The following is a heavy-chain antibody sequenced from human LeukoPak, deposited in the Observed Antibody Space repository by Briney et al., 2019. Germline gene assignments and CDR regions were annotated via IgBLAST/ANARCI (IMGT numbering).Heavy chain of an antibody. Sequence: ASVKVSCKASGYTFTSYDINWVRQATGQGLEWMGRINPNSGGTNYAQKFQGRVTMTRDTSISTAYMELSRLRSDDTAVYYCARLGSGYYDSSGYDAFDIWGQGAMVTVSS. J-gene: IGHJ3*02. CDR2: INPNSGGT. CDR3: ARLGSGYYDSSGYDAFDI. V-gene: IGHV1-2*06. CDR1: GYTFTSYD. D-gene: IGHD3-22*01.